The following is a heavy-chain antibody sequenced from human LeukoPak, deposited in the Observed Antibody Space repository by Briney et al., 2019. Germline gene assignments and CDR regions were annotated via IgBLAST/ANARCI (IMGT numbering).Heavy chain of an antibody. CDR1: GFTFSSYS. J-gene: IGHJ3*02. CDR2: ISSSSTYI. V-gene: IGHV3-21*01. Sequence: GGSLRLSCAASGFTFSSYSMNWVRQAPGKGLEWVSSISSSSTYIYYADSVKGRFTISRDNAKNSLYLQMNSLRAEDTAVYYCARDHYYDSSGYYPVTDAFDIWGQGTMVTVSS. CDR3: ARDHYYDSSGYYPVTDAFDI. D-gene: IGHD3-22*01.